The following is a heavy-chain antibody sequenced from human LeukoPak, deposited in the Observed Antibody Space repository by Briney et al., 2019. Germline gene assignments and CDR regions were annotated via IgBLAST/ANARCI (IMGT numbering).Heavy chain of an antibody. CDR2: ISYDGSNK. CDR3: ARAQYSSYWWDY. J-gene: IGHJ4*02. CDR1: GFTFSSYA. D-gene: IGHD6-19*01. V-gene: IGHV3-30-3*01. Sequence: GGSLRLSCAASGFTFSSYAMHWVRQAPGKGLEWVAVISYDGSNKYYADSVKGRFTISRDNSKNTLYLQMNSLRAEDTAVFYCARAQYSSYWWDYWGQGTLVTVSS.